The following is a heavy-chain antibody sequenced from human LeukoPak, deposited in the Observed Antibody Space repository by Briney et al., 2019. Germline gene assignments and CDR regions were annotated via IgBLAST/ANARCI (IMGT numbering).Heavy chain of an antibody. Sequence: PGGSLRLSCAASGFTFSTYWMTWVRQAPGKGLEWISYISTSGSIIYYADSVKGRFTISRDNARNSLFLQMGSLKVEDTAVYYCARASYNSDWYFDQWGQGTLVTVSS. CDR2: ISTSGSII. J-gene: IGHJ4*02. CDR1: GFTFSTYW. V-gene: IGHV3-48*04. D-gene: IGHD6-19*01. CDR3: ARASYNSDWYFDQ.